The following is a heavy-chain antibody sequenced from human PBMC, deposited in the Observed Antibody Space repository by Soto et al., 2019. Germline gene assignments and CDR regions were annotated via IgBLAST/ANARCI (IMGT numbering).Heavy chain of an antibody. CDR3: ARDKNYGGNSDSRRFDT. CDR2: IHYSGSS. V-gene: IGHV4-31*03. Sequence: QVQLQESGPGLVKPSQTLSLTCTVSGGSISNGVYCWSWIRQYPGKGLEWIGYIHYSGSSYYNPSLCSRVMITVDTSKIQFSLKLTSVTAADTAVYYRARDKNYGGNSDSRRFDTWGQGTLVTVSS. D-gene: IGHD2-21*02. J-gene: IGHJ5*02. CDR1: GGSISNGVYC.